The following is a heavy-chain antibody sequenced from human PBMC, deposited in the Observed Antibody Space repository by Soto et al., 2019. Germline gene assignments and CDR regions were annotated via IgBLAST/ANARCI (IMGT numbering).Heavy chain of an antibody. J-gene: IGHJ4*02. CDR1: GFTFSSSA. CDR2: ISGSGDST. CDR3: TKDPTSRIVVLSFDY. V-gene: IGHV3-23*01. D-gene: IGHD2-2*01. Sequence: PGGSLRLSCAASGFTFSSSAMSWVRQAPGKGLEWVSGISGSGDSTYYADSVKGRFTISRDNSKSTLYLQMNSLRAEDTAKYLCTKDPTSRIVVLSFDYLGQRAQGPVSS.